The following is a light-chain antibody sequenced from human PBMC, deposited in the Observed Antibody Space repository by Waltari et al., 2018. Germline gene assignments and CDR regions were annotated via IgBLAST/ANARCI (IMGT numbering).Light chain of an antibody. Sequence: DIVMTQSPDSLAVSLGERATINCKSSKSFLYSSNNKNYLGWDQQRPCQNPKLLIYLASPRESVVPDLFSGSVSGTYFTLAISSLQAEYVAVYYCQQYYSSPLTFGGGTKVESK. V-gene: IGKV4-1*01. CDR2: LAS. CDR1: KSFLYSSNNKNY. J-gene: IGKJ4*01. CDR3: QQYYSSPLT.